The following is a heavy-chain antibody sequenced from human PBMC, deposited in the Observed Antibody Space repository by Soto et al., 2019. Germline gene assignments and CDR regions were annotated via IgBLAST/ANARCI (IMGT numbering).Heavy chain of an antibody. V-gene: IGHV1-18*04. Sequence: ASVKVSCKASGYTFTSYGISWVRQAPGQGLEWMGWISAYNGNTNYAQKLQGRVTITTDTSTSTAYMELRSRRSDDTAVYYCATDGHCSSTRCYAGVGTVGVYCYCGMEVWGQGTRVTVSS. CDR1: GYTFTSYG. J-gene: IGHJ6*02. D-gene: IGHD2-2*01. CDR2: ISAYNGNT. CDR3: ATDGHCSSTRCYAGVGTVGVYCYCGMEV.